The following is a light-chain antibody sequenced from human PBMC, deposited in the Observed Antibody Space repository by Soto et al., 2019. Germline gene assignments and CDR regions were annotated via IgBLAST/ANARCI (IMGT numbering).Light chain of an antibody. V-gene: IGLV2-14*01. J-gene: IGLJ1*01. CDR2: EVT. Sequence: QSVLTQPASVSGSPGQSITIPCTGTSSDVGAYNFVSWYQQYPGKAPTLLIYEVTNRPSGASIRFSGSKSGNTASLTISGLLAEDVADYYCSSYTSSRPYVFGTGTKLTVL. CDR1: SSDVGAYNF. CDR3: SSYTSSRPYV.